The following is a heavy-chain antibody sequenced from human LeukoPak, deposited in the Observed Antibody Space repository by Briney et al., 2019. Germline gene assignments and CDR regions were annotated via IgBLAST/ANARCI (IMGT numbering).Heavy chain of an antibody. D-gene: IGHD2/OR15-2a*01. V-gene: IGHV3-74*01. CDR1: GSYW. CDR3: VSFYETY. CDR2: INSDGSWT. J-gene: IGHJ4*02. Sequence: GGSLRLSCAASGSYWIHWVRQAPGRGLVWVSHINSDGSWTSYADSVKGRFTISKDNAKNTVYLQMNHLRAEDTAVYYCVSFYETYWGRGTLVTVSS.